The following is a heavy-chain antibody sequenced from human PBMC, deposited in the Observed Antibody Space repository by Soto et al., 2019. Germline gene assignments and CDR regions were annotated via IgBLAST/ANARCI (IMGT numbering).Heavy chain of an antibody. CDR1: GGSISSSSYY. D-gene: IGHD3-10*01. J-gene: IGHJ6*02. Sequence: SETLSLTCTVSGGSISSSSYYWGWIRQPPGKGLEWIGSIYYSGSTYYNPSLKSRVTISVDTSKNQFSLKLSSVTAADTAVYYCARRESTMVRGVTYYYGMDVWGQGTTVTVSS. CDR2: IYYSGST. CDR3: ARRESTMVRGVTYYYGMDV. V-gene: IGHV4-39*01.